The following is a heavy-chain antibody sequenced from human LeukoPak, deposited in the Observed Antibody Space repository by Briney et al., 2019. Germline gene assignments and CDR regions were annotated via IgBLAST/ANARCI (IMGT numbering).Heavy chain of an antibody. D-gene: IGHD6-19*01. CDR2: ISGSGGST. CDR1: GFTVSSNY. CDR3: ALAVAGTRIDY. Sequence: GGSLRLSCAASGFTVSSNYMSWVRQAPGKGLEWVSAISGSGGSTYYADSVKGRFTISRDNSKNTLCLQMNSLRAEDTAVYYCALAVAGTRIDYWGQGTLVTVSS. V-gene: IGHV3-23*01. J-gene: IGHJ4*02.